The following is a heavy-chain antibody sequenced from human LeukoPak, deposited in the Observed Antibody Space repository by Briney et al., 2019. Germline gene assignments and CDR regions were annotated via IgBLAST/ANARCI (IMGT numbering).Heavy chain of an antibody. CDR3: ARGLGTYDSSELTWPMISF. CDR1: GYTFTSYE. CDR2: MNPNSGDT. V-gene: IGHV1-8*01. D-gene: IGHD3-22*01. J-gene: IGHJ4*02. Sequence: ASVKVSCKASGYTFTSYEINWVRQAPGQGLEWMGWMNPNSGDTAFAQKFQGRITMTRSTSISTAYMELSSLTSEDTAMYYCARGLGTYDSSELTWPMISFWGQGTLVTVSS.